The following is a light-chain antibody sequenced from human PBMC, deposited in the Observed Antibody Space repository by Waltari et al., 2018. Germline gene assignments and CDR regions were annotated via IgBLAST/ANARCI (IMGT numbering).Light chain of an antibody. CDR1: STDVGASNF. J-gene: IGLJ2*01. V-gene: IGLV2-14*03. Sequence: QSALTQPASVSGSPGQSITISCTGPSTDVGASNFVSWDQQHPGRAPQLLIYDVTERPSGISYRFSGSKSANTASLTISGLLPEDEAIYYCSSFTDTHTLLFGGGTTVTVL. CDR3: SSFTDTHTLL. CDR2: DVT.